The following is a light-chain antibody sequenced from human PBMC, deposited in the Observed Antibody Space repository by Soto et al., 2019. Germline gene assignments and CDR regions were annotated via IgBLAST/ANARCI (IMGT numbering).Light chain of an antibody. CDR3: QQSYSTLYT. CDR2: AAS. Sequence: IQMTQSPSSLSASVGDRVTITCRASQSMSSYLNWYQQKPGKAPKLLIYAASSLASGVPSRFSGSGSGTDFTLTISSLQPEDFATYYCQQSYSTLYTFGQGTKLEIK. J-gene: IGKJ2*01. V-gene: IGKV1-39*01. CDR1: QSMSSY.